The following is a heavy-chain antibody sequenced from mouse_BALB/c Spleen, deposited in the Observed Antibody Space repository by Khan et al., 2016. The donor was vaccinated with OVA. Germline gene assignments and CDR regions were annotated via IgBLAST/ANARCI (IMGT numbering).Heavy chain of an antibody. D-gene: IGHD1-1*02. CDR3: SRLAYYYNSEGFAY. Sequence: EVQGVESGGDLVKPGGSLKLSCAASGFTFSTYGMSWVRQTPDKRLEWVATISTGGSYTYYPDSVKGRFTISRDNAKNTLYLQMSSLKSEDTAMYYCSRLAYYYNSEGFAYWGQGTVVTVSA. J-gene: IGHJ3*01. CDR2: ISTGGSYT. CDR1: GFTFSTYG. V-gene: IGHV5-6*01.